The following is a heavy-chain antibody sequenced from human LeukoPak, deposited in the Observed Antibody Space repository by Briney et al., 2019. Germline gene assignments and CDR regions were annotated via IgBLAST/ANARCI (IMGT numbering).Heavy chain of an antibody. CDR2: VHLNGAT. CDR1: GGSIITTNG. V-gene: IGHV4-4*02. J-gene: IGHJ3*02. CDR3: ARQERGYDGSGHRAFDI. D-gene: IGHD3-22*01. Sequence: SETLSLTCGVSGGSIITTNGLSWVRPRQGKGLEWIWEVHLNGATNYNPSLESRVSMSIDTAKNQFSLKLRSVPAADTAVYYCARQERGYDGSGHRAFDIWGQGTMVTI.